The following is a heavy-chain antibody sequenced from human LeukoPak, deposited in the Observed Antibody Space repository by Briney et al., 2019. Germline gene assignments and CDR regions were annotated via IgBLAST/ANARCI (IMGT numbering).Heavy chain of an antibody. V-gene: IGHV1-8*01. CDR3: ARRGYSGWPHGKWFDP. J-gene: IGHJ5*02. D-gene: IGHD6-19*01. CDR2: MDPNTGNT. CDR1: GYTFTSYD. Sequence: ASVKVSCKASGYTFTSYDISWVRQASGQGLEWMGWMDPNTGNTGHAQKFQGRVTLTRDTSINTAYMELTSLTSDDTAVYFCARRGYSGWPHGKWFDPWGQGTLVTVSS.